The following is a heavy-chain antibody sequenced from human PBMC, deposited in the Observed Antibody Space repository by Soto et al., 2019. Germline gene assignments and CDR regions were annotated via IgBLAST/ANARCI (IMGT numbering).Heavy chain of an antibody. D-gene: IGHD5-12*01. Sequence: QVQLVQSGAEVKKPGASVKVSCKASGYTFTGYYMHWVRQAPGQGLEWMGGIIPIFGTANYAQKFQGRVTITADESTSTAYMELSSLRSEDTAVYYCARGVATITGLPYFDYWGQGTLVTVSS. CDR2: IIPIFGTA. CDR3: ARGVATITGLPYFDY. J-gene: IGHJ4*02. V-gene: IGHV1-69*01. CDR1: GYTFTGYY.